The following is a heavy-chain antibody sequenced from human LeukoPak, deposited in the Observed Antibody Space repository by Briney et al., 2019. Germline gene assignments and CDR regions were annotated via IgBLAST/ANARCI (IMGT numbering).Heavy chain of an antibody. V-gene: IGHV4-31*03. CDR3: ARGEYQLSAFDY. J-gene: IGHJ4*02. Sequence: SETLSLTCTVSGGSISSGGYYWSWIRQHPGKGLEWIGYIYYSGSTYYNPSLKSRVTISVDTSKSQFSLKLSSVTAADTAVYYCARGEYQLSAFDYWGQGTLVTVSS. CDR2: IYYSGST. D-gene: IGHD2-2*01. CDR1: GGSISSGGYY.